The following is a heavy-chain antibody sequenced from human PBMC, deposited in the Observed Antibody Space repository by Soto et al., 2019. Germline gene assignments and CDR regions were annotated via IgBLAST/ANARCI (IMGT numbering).Heavy chain of an antibody. Sequence: SETLSLTCTVSGGSISSYHWSWIRQPPGKGLEWIGYMSNSGSTNYNPSLKSRVTISVDTSKNQFSLKLSSVTAADTAVYYCAIHYCSGGGCYYFDNRGQRTLVTVSS. V-gene: IGHV4-59*08. D-gene: IGHD2-15*01. J-gene: IGHJ4*02. CDR3: AIHYCSGGGCYYFDN. CDR1: GGSISSYH. CDR2: MSNSGST.